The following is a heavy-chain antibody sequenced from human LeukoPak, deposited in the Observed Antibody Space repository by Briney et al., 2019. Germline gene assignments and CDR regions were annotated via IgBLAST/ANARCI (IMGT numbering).Heavy chain of an antibody. V-gene: IGHV1-8*03. CDR3: ASDYGSGSYAFDI. CDR2: MNPNSGNT. J-gene: IGHJ3*02. CDR1: GYTSTSYV. D-gene: IGHD3-10*01. Sequence: ASVKVSCKASGYTSTSYVINWVRQATGQGLEWMGWMNPNSGNTGYAQKFQGRVTITRNTSISTAYMELSSLRSEDTAVYYCASDYGSGSYAFDIWGQGAMVTVSS.